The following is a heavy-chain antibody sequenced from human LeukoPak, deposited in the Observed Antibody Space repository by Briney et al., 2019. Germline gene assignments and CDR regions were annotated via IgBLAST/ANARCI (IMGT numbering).Heavy chain of an antibody. CDR3: ARDLLEWELSSFDY. CDR1: GGSISSSSYY. V-gene: IGHV4-39*02. D-gene: IGHD1-26*01. Sequence: SETLSLTCTVSGGSISSSSYYWGWIRQPPGKGLEWIGSIYYSGSTYYNPSLKSRVTISVDTSKNQFSLKLSSVTAADTAVYYCARDLLEWELSSFDYWGQGTLVTVSS. J-gene: IGHJ4*02. CDR2: IYYSGST.